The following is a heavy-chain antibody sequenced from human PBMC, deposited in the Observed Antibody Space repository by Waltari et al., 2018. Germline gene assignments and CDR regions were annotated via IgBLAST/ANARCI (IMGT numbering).Heavy chain of an antibody. CDR2: IYYTGNA. CDR1: GGSVSTGTNH. Sequence: QLQLQESGPGLVKPSETLSLTCTVSGGSVSTGTNHWGWTRQPPGKGLEWIGTIYYTGNAYYNPSLKSRTTMSVDTSRNQFSLKLTSVTAADTAVYYCARELAAGGATGYWGQGTLVTVSS. CDR3: ARELAAGGATGY. V-gene: IGHV4-39*02. D-gene: IGHD1-26*01. J-gene: IGHJ4*02.